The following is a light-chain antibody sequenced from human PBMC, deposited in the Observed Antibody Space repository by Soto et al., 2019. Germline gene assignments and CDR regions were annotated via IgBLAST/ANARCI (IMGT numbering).Light chain of an antibody. CDR2: GAS. CDR1: QSVSSSY. V-gene: IGKV3-20*01. Sequence: EIVLTQSPGTLSLSPGERATLSCRASQSVSSSYLAWYQQKPGQAPRLHIYGASSRATGIPDRFSGSGSGTDFTLTISRLEPEDFAVYYCQHSWAFGQGTKVDIK. J-gene: IGKJ1*01. CDR3: QHSWA.